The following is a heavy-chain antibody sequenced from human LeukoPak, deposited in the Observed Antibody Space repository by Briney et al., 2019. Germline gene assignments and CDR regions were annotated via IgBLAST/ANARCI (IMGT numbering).Heavy chain of an antibody. Sequence: PGGSLRLSCAASGFSFSTYSMNWVRQAPGKGLEWVSSISSTSAHIFYADSVKGRFSISRDNAKNSLYLQMNSLRAEDTASYYCARTGYYGSGSYSDYWGQGTLVTVSS. V-gene: IGHV3-21*04. CDR3: ARTGYYGSGSYSDY. J-gene: IGHJ4*02. D-gene: IGHD3-10*01. CDR2: ISSTSAHI. CDR1: GFSFSTYS.